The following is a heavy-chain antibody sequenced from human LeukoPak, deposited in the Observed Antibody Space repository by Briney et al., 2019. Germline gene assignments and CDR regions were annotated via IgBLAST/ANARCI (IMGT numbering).Heavy chain of an antibody. J-gene: IGHJ4*02. D-gene: IGHD5-24*01. V-gene: IGHV3-7*03. CDR1: GFMFSRNW. CDR3: AKEGRSLQTY. CDR2: IKEDGTET. Sequence: PGGSLRLSCAASGFMFSRNWVSWVRLAPGEGLEWVANIKEDGTETYYVDSVKGRFTISRDNAKNSLYLQMNSLRVEDTAVYYCAKEGRSLQTYWGQGTLVTVSS.